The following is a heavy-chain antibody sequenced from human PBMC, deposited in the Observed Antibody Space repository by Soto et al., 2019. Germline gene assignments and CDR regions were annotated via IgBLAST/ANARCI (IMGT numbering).Heavy chain of an antibody. CDR2: ISGYNGDT. D-gene: IGHD2-2*01. Sequence: QVQLVQSGPEVKKPGASVKVSCKASGYIFPSYGISWVRQVPGQGLEWMGWISGYNGDTNYPQRFQGRMTMTTDTATSTAYVQLTNLRSADTALYSCARDPCGSPRCTRDCDYYFGMDAWGQGTTVIVSS. V-gene: IGHV1-18*01. J-gene: IGHJ6*02. CDR3: ARDPCGSPRCTRDCDYYFGMDA. CDR1: GYIFPSYG.